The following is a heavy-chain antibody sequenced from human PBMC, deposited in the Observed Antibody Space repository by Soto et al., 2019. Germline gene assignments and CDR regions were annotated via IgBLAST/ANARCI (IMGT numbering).Heavy chain of an antibody. CDR2: MYYNGNI. J-gene: IGHJ5*02. CDR1: VGSISNYY. Sequence: SETLSLTCNVSVGSISNYYWTWFRQSPEKGLEWIGYMYYNGNINYNPSLKSRVTISIGTSKNQFSLTLKSVTAADTAVYYCASGGNWFDPWGQGVLVTVSS. D-gene: IGHD3-16*01. V-gene: IGHV4-59*01. CDR3: ASGGNWFDP.